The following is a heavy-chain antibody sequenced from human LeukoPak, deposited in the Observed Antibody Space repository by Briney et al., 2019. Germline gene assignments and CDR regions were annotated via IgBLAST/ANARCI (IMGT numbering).Heavy chain of an antibody. CDR3: ARGLRGGIVVVPAAPVVWFDP. V-gene: IGHV4-34*01. D-gene: IGHD2-2*01. Sequence: SETLSLTCAVYGGSFSGYYWSWIRQPPGKGLEWIGEINHSGSTNYNPSLKSRVTISVDTSKNQFSLKLSSVTAADTAVYYCARGLRGGIVVVPAAPVVWFDPWGQGTLVTVSS. CDR1: GGSFSGYY. CDR2: INHSGST. J-gene: IGHJ5*02.